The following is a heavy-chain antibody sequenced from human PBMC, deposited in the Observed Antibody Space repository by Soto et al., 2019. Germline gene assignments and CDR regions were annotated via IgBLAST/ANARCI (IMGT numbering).Heavy chain of an antibody. CDR2: IWYDGSNK. D-gene: IGHD2-8*01. CDR3: ARGSLRVYAILEY. CDR1: GFTFSSYG. Sequence: QVQLVESGGGVVQPGRSLRLSCAASGFTFSSYGMHWVRQAPGKGLEWVAVIWYDGSNKYYADSVKGRFTISRDNSKNTLYLQMNSLRAEDTAVYYCARGSLRVYAILEYWCQGTLVTVSS. V-gene: IGHV3-33*01. J-gene: IGHJ4*02.